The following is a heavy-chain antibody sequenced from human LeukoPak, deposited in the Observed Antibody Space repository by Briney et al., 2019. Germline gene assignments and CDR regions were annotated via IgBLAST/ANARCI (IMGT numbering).Heavy chain of an antibody. CDR2: ISGSGGST. D-gene: IGHD3-22*01. V-gene: IGHV3-23*01. CDR3: AKDDNYYDSSGYAY. J-gene: IGHJ4*02. Sequence: PGGSLRLSCAASGFTFSSYAMSWVRQAPGKGLEWVSAISGSGGSTYYADSVKGRFTISRDSSKNTLYLQMNSLRAEDTAVYYCAKDDNYYDSSGYAYWGQGTLVTVSS. CDR1: GFTFSSYA.